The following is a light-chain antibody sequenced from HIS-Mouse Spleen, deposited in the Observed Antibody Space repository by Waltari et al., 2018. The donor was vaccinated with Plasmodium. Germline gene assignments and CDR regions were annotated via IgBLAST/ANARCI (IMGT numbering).Light chain of an antibody. V-gene: IGKV1-39*01. J-gene: IGKJ1*01. CDR2: AAS. Sequence: DIQMTQSPPSLPASVGDRVTITCRASQSISSYLNWYQQKPGKAPKLLIYAASSLQSGVPSRFSGSGSGTDFTLTISSLQPEDFATYYCQQNYNTWTFGQGTKVEIK. CDR3: QQNYNTWT. CDR1: QSISSY.